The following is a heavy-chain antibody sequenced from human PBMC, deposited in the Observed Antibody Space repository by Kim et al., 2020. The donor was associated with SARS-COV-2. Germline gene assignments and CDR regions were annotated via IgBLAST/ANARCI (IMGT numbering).Heavy chain of an antibody. CDR3: AGLAYYYGVDY. D-gene: IGHD3-22*01. J-gene: IGHJ4*02. CDR2: TT. Sequence: TTYYNPSLKSRLTISGDTSKNQFSLRLSSVTAADTAVYYCAGLAYYYGVDYWGQGTLVTVSS. V-gene: IGHV4-31*02.